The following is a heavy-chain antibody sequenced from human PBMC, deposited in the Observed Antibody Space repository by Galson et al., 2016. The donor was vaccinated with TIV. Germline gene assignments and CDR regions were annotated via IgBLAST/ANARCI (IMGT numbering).Heavy chain of an antibody. V-gene: IGHV3-33*01. J-gene: IGHJ4*02. CDR3: ASGSNYGDFGGPEFDY. D-gene: IGHD4-17*01. Sequence: SLRLSCAASGFSFSTYSMHWVRQAPGKGLEWLAAIWYDGSHTYYGDSVKGRFTISRDNSKNTLYLQMNSLRAEDTAVYYCASGSNYGDFGGPEFDYWGQGTLVTVSS. CDR2: IWYDGSHT. CDR1: GFSFSTYS.